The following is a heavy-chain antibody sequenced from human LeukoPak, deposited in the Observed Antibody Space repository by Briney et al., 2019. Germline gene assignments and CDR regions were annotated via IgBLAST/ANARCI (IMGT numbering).Heavy chain of an antibody. D-gene: IGHD6-13*01. J-gene: IGHJ4*02. CDR3: ARVSDNKQQLVDY. CDR2: ISSSSSYI. Sequence: PGGSLRLSCAASGFTFSSYWMSWVRQAPGKGLEWVSSISSSSSYIYYADSVKGRFTISRDNAKNSLYLQMNSLRAEDTAVYYCARVSDNKQQLVDYWGQGTLVTVSS. CDR1: GFTFSSYW. V-gene: IGHV3-21*01.